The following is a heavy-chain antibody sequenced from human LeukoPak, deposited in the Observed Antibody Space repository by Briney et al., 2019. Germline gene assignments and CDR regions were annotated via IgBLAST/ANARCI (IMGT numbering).Heavy chain of an antibody. CDR2: ISGSGGST. CDR3: AKSPQHIVVVTATRFFDY. D-gene: IGHD2-21*02. CDR1: GFTFRSYA. Sequence: GWSLRLSCAASGFTFRSYAMSWVRQAPGKGLEWVSAISGSGGSTYYADSVKGRFTISRDNSKNTLCLQMNSLRAEDTAVYYCAKSPQHIVVVTATRFFDYWGQGTLVTVSS. V-gene: IGHV3-23*01. J-gene: IGHJ4*02.